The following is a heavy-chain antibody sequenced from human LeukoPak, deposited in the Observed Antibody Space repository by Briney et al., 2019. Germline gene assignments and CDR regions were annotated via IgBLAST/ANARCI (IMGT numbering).Heavy chain of an antibody. V-gene: IGHV3-11*04. D-gene: IGHD3-22*01. CDR1: GLTFSDYY. Sequence: PGGSLRLSYAASGLTFSDYYMTWIRQAPGKGLEWVAYISSSGSTIYSADSVKGRFTVSRDNAKDSLFLHMNSLRAEDTAIYYCAIQITMIVVVPYFDYWGQGTLVTVSS. CDR3: AIQITMIVVVPYFDY. J-gene: IGHJ4*02. CDR2: ISSSGSTI.